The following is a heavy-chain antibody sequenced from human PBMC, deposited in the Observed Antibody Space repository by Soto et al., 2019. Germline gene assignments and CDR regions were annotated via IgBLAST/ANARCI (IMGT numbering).Heavy chain of an antibody. V-gene: IGHV3-7*01. CDR3: ARVVISGSYLDY. Sequence: PGGSLRLSCAASGFTFSRYWMSWVRQAPGKGLEWVANIKGDGSEKYYVDSVKGRFTISRDNAKNSLYLQMNSLRAEDTAVYYCARVVISGSYLDYWGQGTLVTVSS. J-gene: IGHJ4*02. D-gene: IGHD1-26*01. CDR1: GFTFSRYW. CDR2: IKGDGSEK.